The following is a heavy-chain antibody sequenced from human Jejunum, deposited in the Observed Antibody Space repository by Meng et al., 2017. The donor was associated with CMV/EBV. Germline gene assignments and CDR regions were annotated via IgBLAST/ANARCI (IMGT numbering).Heavy chain of an antibody. V-gene: IGHV3-9*01. CDR1: FVLEHYA. CDR3: SKDETGYETLGGMDV. CDR2: ISWNTNSI. Sequence: FVLEHYAMQWVRQAPGKGLEWVSGISWNTNSITYAESVRGRFTISRDNGKKTLYLQMNSLRPDDTALYYCSKDETGYETLGGMDVWCLGTKVTVSS. J-gene: IGHJ6*02. D-gene: IGHD5-12*01.